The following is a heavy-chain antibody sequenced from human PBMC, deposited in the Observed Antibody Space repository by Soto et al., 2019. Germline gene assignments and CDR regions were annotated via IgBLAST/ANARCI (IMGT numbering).Heavy chain of an antibody. Sequence: VASVKVSCKASGYTFTSYYMHWVRQAPVQGLEWMGIINPSGGSTSYAQKFQGRVTMTRDTSTSTVYMELSSLRSEDTAVYYCARGRVPSHGLRSEWLSTNWFDPWGQGTLVTVSS. V-gene: IGHV1-46*01. CDR3: ARGRVPSHGLRSEWLSTNWFDP. J-gene: IGHJ5*02. CDR1: GYTFTSYY. D-gene: IGHD3-3*01. CDR2: INPSGGST.